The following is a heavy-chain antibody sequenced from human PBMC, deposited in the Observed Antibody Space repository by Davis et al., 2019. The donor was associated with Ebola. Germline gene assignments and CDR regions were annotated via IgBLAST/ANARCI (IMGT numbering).Heavy chain of an antibody. CDR1: GYTFKNYA. V-gene: IGHV1-18*01. Sequence: AASVKVSCKASGYTFKNYAISWVRQAPGQGLEWMGWISAYNGNTNYAQILQGRVTMTTDTSTSTAYMELRILRSDDTAVYYCARDHPPIVDIVLVPAAMWFDYWGQGTLVTVSS. CDR3: ARDHPPIVDIVLVPAAMWFDY. J-gene: IGHJ5*01. CDR2: ISAYNGNT. D-gene: IGHD2-2*03.